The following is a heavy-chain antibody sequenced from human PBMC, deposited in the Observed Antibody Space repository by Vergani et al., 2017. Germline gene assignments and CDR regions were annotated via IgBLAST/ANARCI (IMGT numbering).Heavy chain of an antibody. CDR1: GYTFTSYD. J-gene: IGHJ6*02. Sequence: QVQLVQSGAEVKKPGASVKVSCKVSGYTFTSYDINWVRQATGQGLEWIGWMNPNNGNTGYAQKFQDRVTITSSTSTSTAYMELSSLRSEDTAVYYCAGGLFSSSSLPGGGWGHYHYYGMGVWGQGTTVTVSS. V-gene: IGHV1-8*02. CDR2: MNPNNGNT. D-gene: IGHD6-19*01. CDR3: AGGLFSSSSLPGGGWGHYHYYGMGV.